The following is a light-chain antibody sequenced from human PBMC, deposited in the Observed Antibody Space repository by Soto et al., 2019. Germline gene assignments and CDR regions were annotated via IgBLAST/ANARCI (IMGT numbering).Light chain of an antibody. V-gene: IGLV2-8*01. CDR1: SSDVGGYNY. Sequence: QSVLTQPPSASGSPGQSVTISCTGTSSDVGGYNYVSWYQQYPGKAPKLMIYGVSKRPSGVPDRFSGSKSGNTASLTVSGLQAEDEADYYCSSHAGSKRVFGTGTKLTVL. CDR2: GVS. CDR3: SSHAGSKRV. J-gene: IGLJ1*01.